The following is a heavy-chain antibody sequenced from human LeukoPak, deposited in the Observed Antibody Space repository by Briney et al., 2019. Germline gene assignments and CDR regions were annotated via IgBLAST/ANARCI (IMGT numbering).Heavy chain of an antibody. D-gene: IGHD3-9*01. CDR1: GFTFSSYS. CDR2: ISSSSSYL. CDR3: ARDAIGDYDILTGYGDY. J-gene: IGHJ4*02. V-gene: IGHV3-21*01. Sequence: GGSLRLSCAASGFTFSSYSMNWVRQAPGKGLEWVSSISSSSSYLYYADSVKGRFTISRDNAKNSLYLQMNSLRAEDTAVYYCARDAIGDYDILTGYGDYWGQGTLVTVSS.